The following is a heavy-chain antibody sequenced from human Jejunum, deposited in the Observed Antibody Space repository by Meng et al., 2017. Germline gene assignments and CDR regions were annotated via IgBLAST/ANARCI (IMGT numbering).Heavy chain of an antibody. J-gene: IGHJ6*01. CDR2: IYTSGSS. CDR1: GGSISSGSHY. V-gene: IGHV4-61*02. CDR3: TRGCSGGSCNSGYGMGV. Sequence: LRLSCTVSGGSISSGSHYWSWVRQPAGKGLEWIGRIYTSGSSNYNPSLKSRVTISVDTSMNQFSLTLNSVTAADTAVYYCTRGCSGGSCNSGYGMGVWGQGTTVTVYS. D-gene: IGHD2-15*01.